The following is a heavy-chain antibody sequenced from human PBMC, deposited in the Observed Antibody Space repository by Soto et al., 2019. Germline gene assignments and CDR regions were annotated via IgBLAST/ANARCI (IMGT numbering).Heavy chain of an antibody. J-gene: IGHJ5*02. D-gene: IGHD3-16*01. CDR2: VSRAGTYT. V-gene: IGHV3-23*01. Sequence: EVQLLESGGDVVRPGGPLRLSCAASGFTFSSYAMGWVRQAPGQGPEWVAGVSRAGTYTFYADSVRGRFSISRDNSRDTVDLYMNALRGDDTAVYFCVKYTVTEDLGESWGQGTLVSVSS. CDR3: VKYTVTEDLGES. CDR1: GFTFSSYA.